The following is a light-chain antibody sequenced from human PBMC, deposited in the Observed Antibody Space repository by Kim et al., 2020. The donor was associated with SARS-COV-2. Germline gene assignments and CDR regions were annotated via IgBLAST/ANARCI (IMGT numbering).Light chain of an antibody. CDR2: GAS. CDR3: QQCNDWPRS. Sequence: PPGKRAPLSCGADRNVTNNLAWYQQKPGQAPRLVIYGASIRATGIPARFSGSGSGTEFTLTISSLQSEDFALYYCQQCNDWPRSFGQGTKLEI. CDR1: RNVTNN. V-gene: IGKV3-15*01. J-gene: IGKJ2*01.